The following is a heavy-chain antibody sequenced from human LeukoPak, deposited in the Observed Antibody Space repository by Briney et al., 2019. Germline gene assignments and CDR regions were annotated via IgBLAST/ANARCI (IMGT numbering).Heavy chain of an antibody. D-gene: IGHD3-9*01. CDR1: GFTFNNYG. Sequence: PGGSLRLSCAASGFTFNNYGMHWVRQAPGKGLEWVAFIRYDGRNKYYADSAKGRFTISRDNSKNTLYLQMNSLRAEDTAVYYCAKGPKRYNILTGYFVIETAFDIWGQGTMVTVSS. V-gene: IGHV3-30*02. J-gene: IGHJ3*02. CDR3: AKGPKRYNILTGYFVIETAFDI. CDR2: IRYDGRNK.